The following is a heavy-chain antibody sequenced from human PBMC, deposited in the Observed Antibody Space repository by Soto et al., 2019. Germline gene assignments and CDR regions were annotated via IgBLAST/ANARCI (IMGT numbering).Heavy chain of an antibody. Sequence: LSLTCTVSGGSVSSYYWSWIRQPPGKGLEWIGYIYYSGSTNYNPSLKSRVTISVDTSKNQFSLKLSSVTAADTAVYYCARDRYYDSSGYYYFDYWGQGTLVTVSS. CDR2: IYYSGST. CDR1: GGSVSSYY. CDR3: ARDRYYDSSGYYYFDY. V-gene: IGHV4-59*02. J-gene: IGHJ4*02. D-gene: IGHD3-22*01.